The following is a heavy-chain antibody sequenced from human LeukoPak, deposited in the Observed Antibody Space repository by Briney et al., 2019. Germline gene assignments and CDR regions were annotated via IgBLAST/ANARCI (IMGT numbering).Heavy chain of an antibody. CDR2: ISGSGGST. D-gene: IGHD2-15*01. CDR1: GFTFSSYA. CDR3: AKARYCSGGSCYSDY. J-gene: IGHJ4*02. Sequence: GGSLRLSCAAPGFTFSSYAMSWVRQAPGKGLEWVSAISGSGGSTYYADSVKGRFTISRDNSKNTLYLQMNSLRAEDTAVYYCAKARYCSGGSCYSDYWGQGTLVTVSS. V-gene: IGHV3-23*01.